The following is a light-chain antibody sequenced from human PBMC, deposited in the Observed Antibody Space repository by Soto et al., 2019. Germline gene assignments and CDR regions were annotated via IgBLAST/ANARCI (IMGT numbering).Light chain of an antibody. Sequence: DIEMTQSPSTLSVSPGERATLSCRASQSVISNLAWYQQKPGQAPRLLLYGAAVSAPGIPARFSGSGCGREFTLPTSSLQSEDSAVSYCQQYNSWPPWTFGQGTKVDIK. J-gene: IGKJ1*01. CDR3: QQYNSWPPWT. CDR2: GAA. V-gene: IGKV3-15*01. CDR1: QSVISN.